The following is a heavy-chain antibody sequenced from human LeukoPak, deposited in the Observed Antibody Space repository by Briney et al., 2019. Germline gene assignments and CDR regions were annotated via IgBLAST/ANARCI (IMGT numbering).Heavy chain of an antibody. V-gene: IGHV4-34*01. D-gene: IGHD6-13*01. J-gene: IGHJ5*02. CDR2: INHGGST. CDR3: ARGLPPATSSCCRWFDP. CDR1: GGSFSGYY. Sequence: SETLSLTCAVYGGSFSGYYWSWIRQPPGKGLEWIGEINHGGSTNYNPSLKSRVTISVDTSKNQFSLKLSSVTAADTAVYYCARGLPPATSSCCRWFDPWGQGTLVTVSS.